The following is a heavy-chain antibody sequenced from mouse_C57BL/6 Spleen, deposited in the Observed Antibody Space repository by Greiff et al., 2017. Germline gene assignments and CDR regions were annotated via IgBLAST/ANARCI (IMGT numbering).Heavy chain of an antibody. J-gene: IGHJ4*01. CDR3: ARQGVRLDYAMDY. CDR1: GFTFSDYG. D-gene: IGHD2-4*01. Sequence: EVMLVESGGGLVKPGGSLKLSCAASGFTFSDYGMHWVRQAPEKGLEWVAYISSGSSTIYYADTVKGRFTISRDNAKNTLFLQMTSLRSEDTAMYYCARQGVRLDYAMDYWGQGTSVTVSS. V-gene: IGHV5-17*01. CDR2: ISSGSSTI.